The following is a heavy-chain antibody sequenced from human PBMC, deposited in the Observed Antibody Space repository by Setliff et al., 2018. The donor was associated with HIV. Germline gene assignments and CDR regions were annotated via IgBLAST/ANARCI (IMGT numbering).Heavy chain of an antibody. Sequence: LSLTCAVYGGSLSGYYWSWIRQPPGKGLEWIGEINPAGTINYNPSLKSRLTISVDTAKNQFSLKLSSVTAADTGVYYCAKKGTASGPWPPSGWGQGTLVTVSS. CDR1: GGSLSGYY. D-gene: IGHD5-12*01. CDR2: INPAGTI. J-gene: IGHJ4*02. V-gene: IGHV4-34*01. CDR3: AKKGTASGPWPPSG.